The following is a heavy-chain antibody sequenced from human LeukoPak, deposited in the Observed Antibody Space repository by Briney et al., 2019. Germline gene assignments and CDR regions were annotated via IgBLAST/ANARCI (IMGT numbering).Heavy chain of an antibody. CDR1: GFTFSNAW. D-gene: IGHD2-2*02. J-gene: IGHJ6*03. V-gene: IGHV3-15*01. Sequence: GGSLRLSCAASGFTFSNAWMSWVRQAPGKGLEWVGRIKSKTDGGTTDYAAPVKGRFTISRDDSKNTLYLQMNSLKTEDTAVYYCTTDPPYCSSTSRYTYYYYYMDVWGKGTTVTVSS. CDR2: IKSKTDGGTT. CDR3: TTDPPYCSSTSRYTYYYYYMDV.